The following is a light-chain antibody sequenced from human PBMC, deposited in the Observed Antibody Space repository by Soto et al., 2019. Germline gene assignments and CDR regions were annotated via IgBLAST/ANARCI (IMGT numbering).Light chain of an antibody. CDR2: KVS. CDR3: QQYDTSIWAYT. Sequence: DIVMTQTPLSSPVTLGQAASISCRSSQSLVHNDGNTYLSWFQQRPGQPPRLLIYKVSDRFSGVPDRFSGSGAGTDFTLTISRLEPEDFAVYYCQQYDTSIWAYTFGQGTKVDIK. V-gene: IGKV2-24*01. CDR1: QSLVHNDGNTY. J-gene: IGKJ2*01.